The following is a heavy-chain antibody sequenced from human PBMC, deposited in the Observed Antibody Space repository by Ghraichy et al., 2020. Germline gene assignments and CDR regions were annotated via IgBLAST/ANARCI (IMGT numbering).Heavy chain of an antibody. CDR3: TKAPYSSSSPFLDY. CDR2: ISWNSGNI. Sequence: SCAASGFTFDDYAMHWVRQAPGKGLEWVSGISWNSGNIGYADSVKGRFTISRDNAKNSLYLQMNSLRAEDTALYYCTKAPYSSSSPFLDYWGQGTLVTVSS. J-gene: IGHJ4*02. CDR1: GFTFDDYA. D-gene: IGHD6-6*01. V-gene: IGHV3-9*01.